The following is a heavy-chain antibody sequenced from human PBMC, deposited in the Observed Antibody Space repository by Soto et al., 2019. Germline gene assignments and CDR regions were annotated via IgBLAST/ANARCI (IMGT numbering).Heavy chain of an antibody. V-gene: IGHV4-59*01. Sequence: TSETLSLTCTVSGGSISSYYWSWIRQPPGKGLEWIGYIYYSGSTNYNPSLKSRVTISVDTSKNQFSLKLSSVTAADTAVYYCARYKSSSSPYYFDYWGQGTLVTVSS. J-gene: IGHJ4*02. CDR3: ARYKSSSSPYYFDY. CDR1: GGSISSYY. CDR2: IYYSGST. D-gene: IGHD6-6*01.